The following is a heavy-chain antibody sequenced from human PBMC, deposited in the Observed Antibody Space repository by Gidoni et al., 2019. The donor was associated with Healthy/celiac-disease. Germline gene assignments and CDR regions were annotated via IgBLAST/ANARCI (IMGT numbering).Heavy chain of an antibody. CDR3: ARDLDFWSGFGFDY. J-gene: IGHJ4*02. CDR1: GFTFSSYW. CDR2: IKQDGSEK. V-gene: IGHV3-7*01. D-gene: IGHD3-3*01. Sequence: EVQLVESGGGLVQPGGSLRLSCAASGFTFSSYWMSWVRQAPGKGLEWVANIKQDGSEKYYVDSVKGRFTISRDNAKNSLYLQMNSLRAEDTAVYYCARDLDFWSGFGFDYWGQGTLVTVSS.